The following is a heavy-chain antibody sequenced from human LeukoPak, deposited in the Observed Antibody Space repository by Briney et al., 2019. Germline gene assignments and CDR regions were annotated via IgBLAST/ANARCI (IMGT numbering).Heavy chain of an antibody. V-gene: IGHV3-20*04. D-gene: IGHD2-2*01. CDR2: INWSGGST. Sequence: PGGSLRLSCTASGFAFDEHGMSWVRQVPGKGLEWVSGINWSGGSTGYADPLRGRFTISRDNAKDSLYLQMDSLRAEDTALYYCARAPITSPFYFDYWGQGTLVTVSS. CDR1: GFAFDEHG. J-gene: IGHJ4*02. CDR3: ARAPITSPFYFDY.